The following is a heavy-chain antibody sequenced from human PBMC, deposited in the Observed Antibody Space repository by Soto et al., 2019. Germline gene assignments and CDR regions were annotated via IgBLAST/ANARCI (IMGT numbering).Heavy chain of an antibody. V-gene: IGHV1-18*01. CDR2: ISAYNGNT. CDR1: GYTFTSYG. CDR3: ASEGQWLVYRLIDY. J-gene: IGHJ4*02. D-gene: IGHD6-19*01. Sequence: QVQLVQSGAEVKKPGASVKVSCKASGYTFTSYGISWVRQAPGQGLEWMGSISAYNGNTNYAQKLQGRVTMTTDTCXSTAYMEVRSLRSDDTAVYYCASEGQWLVYRLIDYWGQGTLVTVSS.